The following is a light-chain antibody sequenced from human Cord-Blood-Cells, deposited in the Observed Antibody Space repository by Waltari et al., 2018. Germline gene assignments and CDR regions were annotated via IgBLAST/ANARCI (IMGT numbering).Light chain of an antibody. CDR2: DAS. CDR3: QQRSNWPPLT. V-gene: IGKV3-11*01. CDR1: QSVSSY. Sequence: EIVLTQSPATLSLSPGERATLSCRASQSVSSYLAWYQQKPGQAPRLLIYDASNRATGIAARFSGSGSGTDFTLIISSLEPEDFAVYYCQQRSNWPPLTFGGGTKVEIK. J-gene: IGKJ4*01.